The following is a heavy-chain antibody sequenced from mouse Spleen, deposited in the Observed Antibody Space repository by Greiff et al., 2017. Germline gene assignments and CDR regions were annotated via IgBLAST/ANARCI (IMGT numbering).Heavy chain of an antibody. J-gene: IGHJ2*01. CDR1: GFTFSSFG. CDR2: ISSGSSTI. D-gene: IGHD1-1*01. V-gene: IGHV5-17*02. Sequence: EVQGVESGGGLVQPGGSRKLSCAASGFTFSSFGMHWVRQAPEKGLEWVAYISSGSSTIYYADTVKGRFTISRDNPKNTLFLQMTSLRSEDTAMYYCAKTSFITTVVADYWGQGTTLTVSS. CDR3: AKTSFITTVVADY.